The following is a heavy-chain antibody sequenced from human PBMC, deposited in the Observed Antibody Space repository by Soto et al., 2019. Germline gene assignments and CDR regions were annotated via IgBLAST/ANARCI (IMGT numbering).Heavy chain of an antibody. J-gene: IGHJ4*02. D-gene: IGHD1-26*01. V-gene: IGHV3-30-3*01. CDR1: GFMFSSYA. Sequence: QVQLVESGGGVVQPGRSLRASCAASGFMFSSYAMHWVRQAPGKGLEWVAVKTYDGSNKYYADSVKGRFTISRDNSKNTLYLQMNSLRAEDTAVYYCARAGGLLVDYWGQGTLVTDSS. CDR2: KTYDGSNK. CDR3: ARAGGLLVDY.